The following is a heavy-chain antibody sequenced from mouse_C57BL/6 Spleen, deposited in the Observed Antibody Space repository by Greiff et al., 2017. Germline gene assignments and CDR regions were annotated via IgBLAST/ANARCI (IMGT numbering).Heavy chain of an antibody. CDR3: AREVTTVVAPFDY. CDR1: GYTFTSYD. D-gene: IGHD1-1*01. V-gene: IGHV1-85*01. Sequence: VQRVESGPELVKPGASVKLSCKASGYTFTSYDINWVKQRPGQGLEWIGWIYPRDGSTKYNEKFKGKATLTVDTSSSTAYMELHSLTSEDSAVYFCAREVTTVVAPFDYWGQGTTLTVSS. J-gene: IGHJ2*01. CDR2: IYPRDGST.